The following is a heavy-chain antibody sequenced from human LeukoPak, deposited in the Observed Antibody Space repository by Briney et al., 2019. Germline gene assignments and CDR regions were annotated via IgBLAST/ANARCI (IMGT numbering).Heavy chain of an antibody. CDR1: GYTFTSYG. J-gene: IGHJ6*03. CDR2: ISAYNGNT. V-gene: IGHV1-18*01. CDR3: ARDPRWSSALFHATYYYMDV. D-gene: IGHD1-26*01. Sequence: ASVKVSCKASGYTFTSYGISWVRQAPGQGLEWMGWISAYNGNTNYAQKLQGRVTMTRDTSISTAYMELSRLRSDDTAVYYCARDPRWSSALFHATYYYMDVWGKGTTVTVSS.